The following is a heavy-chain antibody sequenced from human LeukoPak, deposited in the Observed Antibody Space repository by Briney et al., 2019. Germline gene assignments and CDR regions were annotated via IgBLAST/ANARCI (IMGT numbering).Heavy chain of an antibody. CDR2: ISSSGSTI. CDR1: GFTFSDYY. D-gene: IGHD4-17*01. J-gene: IGHJ6*02. V-gene: IGHV3-11*01. Sequence: PGGSLRLSCAASGFTFSDYYMSWIRQAPGKGLEWVSYISSSGSTIYYADSVKGRFTISRDNAKNSLYLQMNSLRAEDTAVYYCARRPTYGYYSSYYYGMDVWGQGTTVTVSS. CDR3: ARRPTYGYYSSYYYGMDV.